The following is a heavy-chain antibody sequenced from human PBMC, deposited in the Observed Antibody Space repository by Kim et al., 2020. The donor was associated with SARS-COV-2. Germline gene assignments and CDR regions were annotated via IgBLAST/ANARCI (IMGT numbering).Heavy chain of an antibody. D-gene: IGHD3-16*01. V-gene: IGHV3-11*01. CDR3: AEGLRWHDY. J-gene: IGHJ4*02. CDR2: ISASGDI. Sequence: GGSLRLSCAASGFTFADYNMNWIRQPPGKGLEWISYISASGDISYADSVRGRFTISRDNTKNSLYLHMSSLRAEDTAVYYCAEGLRWHDYWGRGTRVAVS. CDR1: GFTFADYN.